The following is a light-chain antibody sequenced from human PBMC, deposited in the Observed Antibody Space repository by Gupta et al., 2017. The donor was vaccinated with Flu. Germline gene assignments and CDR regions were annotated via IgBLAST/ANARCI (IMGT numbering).Light chain of an antibody. CDR3: MQGAHWPWA. CDR2: YVS. CDR1: QDLVHSSGNTV. Sequence: DVVMTQSPLSLPVTLGQPASISCRSSQDLVHSSGNTVLHWFHQRPGQSPRRLFYYVSYRDSGVPDRFSGSGSGTDFTLQISRVEAEDVGLYFCMQGAHWPWAFGQGTKVEIK. J-gene: IGKJ1*01. V-gene: IGKV2-30*02.